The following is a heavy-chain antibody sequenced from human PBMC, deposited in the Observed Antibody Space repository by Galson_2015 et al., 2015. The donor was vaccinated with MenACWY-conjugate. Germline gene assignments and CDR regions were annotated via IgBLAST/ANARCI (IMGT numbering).Heavy chain of an antibody. V-gene: IGHV4-39*07. D-gene: IGHD6-13*01. J-gene: IGHJ5*02. CDR3: ARDEFASAAAGTNWFDP. CDR2: IYYSGST. CDR1: GGSISSSSYY. Sequence: ETLSLTCTVSGGSISSSSYYWGWIRQPPGKGLEWIGSIYYSGSTYYNPSLKSRVTISVDTSKNQFSLKLSSVTAADTAVYYCARDEFASAAAGTNWFDPWGQGTLVTVSS.